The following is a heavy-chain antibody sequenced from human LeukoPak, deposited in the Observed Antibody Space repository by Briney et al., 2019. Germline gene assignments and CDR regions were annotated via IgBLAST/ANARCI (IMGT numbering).Heavy chain of an antibody. CDR2: IDSGGNT. D-gene: IGHD3-10*01. CDR3: ARDSIGYYGSGNFEY. Sequence: SETLSLTCDVSGGSVTSTNWWTWVRQPQGKGLEWIGNIDSGGNTYHNPSLKSRVTISVDTYKDEFSLKLSSVTAADTAVYYCARDSIGYYGSGNFEYWGQGTLVTVSS. CDR1: GGSVTSTNW. V-gene: IGHV4-4*02. J-gene: IGHJ4*02.